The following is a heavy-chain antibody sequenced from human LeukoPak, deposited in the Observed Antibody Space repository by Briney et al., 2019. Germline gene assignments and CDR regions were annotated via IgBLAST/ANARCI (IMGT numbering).Heavy chain of an antibody. V-gene: IGHV3-23*01. CDR2: ISGSGGST. CDR3: AKNSGGTCYSHLDY. J-gene: IGHJ4*02. Sequence: GGSLRLSCPASGFTFSSYGMTWVRQAPGKGLEWVSGISGSGGSTYYEDSVKGRFTISRDNSKNTLYLQMNSLRAEDTAVYYCAKNSGGTCYSHLDYWGQGTLVTVSS. CDR1: GFTFSSYG. D-gene: IGHD2-15*01.